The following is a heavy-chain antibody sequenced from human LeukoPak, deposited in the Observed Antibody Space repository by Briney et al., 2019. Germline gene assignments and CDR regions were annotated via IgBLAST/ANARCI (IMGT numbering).Heavy chain of an antibody. V-gene: IGHV1-2*06. CDR3: ARLHYDSSGYYFSGLYYFDY. CDR2: INPNSGGT. Sequence: GASVKVSCKASGYTFTGYYIHWVRQAPGQGLEWMGRINPNSGGTDYAQKFQGRVTMTRDTSINTAYMELSRLRSDDTAVYYCARLHYDSSGYYFSGLYYFDYWGQGTLVTVSS. D-gene: IGHD3-22*01. CDR1: GYTFTGYY. J-gene: IGHJ4*02.